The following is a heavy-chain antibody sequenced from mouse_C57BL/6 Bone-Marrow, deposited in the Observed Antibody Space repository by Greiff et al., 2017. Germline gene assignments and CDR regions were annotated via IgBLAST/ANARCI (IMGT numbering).Heavy chain of an antibody. V-gene: IGHV1-55*01. J-gene: IGHJ1*03. Sequence: QVQLQQSGAELVKPGASVKMSCKASGYTFTSYWITWVKQRPGQGLEWIGDIYPGSGSTNYNEKFKSKATLTVDTSSSTAYMQLSSLTSEDSAVYYCARGGNNYFWYFDVWGTGTTVTVSS. CDR2: IYPGSGST. CDR1: GYTFTSYW. D-gene: IGHD5-2*01. CDR3: ARGGNNYFWYFDV.